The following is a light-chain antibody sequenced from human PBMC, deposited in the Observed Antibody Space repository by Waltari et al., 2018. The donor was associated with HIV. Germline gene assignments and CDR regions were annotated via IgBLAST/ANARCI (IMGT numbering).Light chain of an antibody. CDR1: SSDVGGYNY. CDR3: ASYLNFGSLV. J-gene: IGLJ3*02. V-gene: IGLV2-14*01. Sequence: QSALTQPPSASGSPGQSVTISCTGTSSDVGGYNYVSWYQQHPGKAPKLIIFHVDSRPTGISSRFSGSKSGNTASLTISGLQAEDEADFYCASYLNFGSLVFGGGTKLTVL. CDR2: HVD.